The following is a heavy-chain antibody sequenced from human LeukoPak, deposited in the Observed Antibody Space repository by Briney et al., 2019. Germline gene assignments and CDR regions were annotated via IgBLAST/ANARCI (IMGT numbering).Heavy chain of an antibody. V-gene: IGHV3-21*01. J-gene: IGHJ4*02. CDR1: GYTFSSYS. Sequence: KAGGCLRLSCVASGYTFSSYSINWVRQAPGKGLEWVSSISVRSNYIYYADSVRGRFSISRDDARDSLYLQMNSLRAEDTAVYYCVRLRRNSDTSGFYYYYDFWGQGTLVTVST. D-gene: IGHD3-22*01. CDR2: ISVRSNYI. CDR3: VRLRRNSDTSGFYYYYDF.